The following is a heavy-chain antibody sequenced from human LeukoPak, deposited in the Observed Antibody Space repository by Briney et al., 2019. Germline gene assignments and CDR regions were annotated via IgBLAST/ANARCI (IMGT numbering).Heavy chain of an antibody. CDR3: AGTYYDYVWGSYHYGMDV. J-gene: IGHJ6*02. V-gene: IGHV4-59*01. Sequence: PSETLSLTCTVSGVSISSYYWSWIRQPPGKGLEWIGYIYYSGSTNYNPSLKSRVTISVDTSKNQFSLKLSSVTAADTAVYYCAGTYYDYVWGSYHYGMDVWGQGATVTVSS. CDR2: IYYSGST. D-gene: IGHD3-16*02. CDR1: GVSISSYY.